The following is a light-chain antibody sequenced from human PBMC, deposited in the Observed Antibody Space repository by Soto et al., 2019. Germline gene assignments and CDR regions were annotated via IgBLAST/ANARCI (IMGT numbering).Light chain of an antibody. CDR2: EVS. CDR3: CAYAGSFYV. Sequence: QSVLAQPASVSGSPGQSITISCTGTSSDVGNYNLVSWYQQHPGKAPKLMIYEVSKRPSGVSNRFSGSKSGNTASLTISGLQAEDEADYYYCAYAGSFYVFGTGTKVTVL. J-gene: IGLJ1*01. CDR1: SSDVGNYNL. V-gene: IGLV2-23*02.